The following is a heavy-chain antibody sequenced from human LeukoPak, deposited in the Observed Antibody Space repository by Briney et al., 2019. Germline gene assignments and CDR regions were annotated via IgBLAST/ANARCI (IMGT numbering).Heavy chain of an antibody. V-gene: IGHV4-34*01. J-gene: IGHJ6*02. Sequence: SETLSLTCAVYGGSFSGYYWSWIRQPPGKGLEWIGEINHSGSTNYNPSLKSRVTISVDTSKNQFSLKLSSVTAADTAVYYCARAKGIQPYYYGMDVWGQGTTVTVSS. CDR3: ARAKGIQPYYYGMDV. D-gene: IGHD5-18*01. CDR2: INHSGST. CDR1: GGSFSGYY.